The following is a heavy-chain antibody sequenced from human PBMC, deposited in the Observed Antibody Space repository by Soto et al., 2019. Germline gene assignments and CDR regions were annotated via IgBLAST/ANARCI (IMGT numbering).Heavy chain of an antibody. J-gene: IGHJ3*02. CDR1: GYSFTSYW. CDR3: ARPSGDYDSTGYYHDAFDI. CDR2: IYPVDSET. Sequence: GESLKISCKGSGYSFTSYWIGWGRQMPGKGLEWMGIIYPVDSETRYSPSFQGPVTISADNSISTAYLQRSSLKASDSAVYYCARPSGDYDSTGYYHDAFDIWGQGTMVTVSS. D-gene: IGHD3-22*01. V-gene: IGHV5-51*01.